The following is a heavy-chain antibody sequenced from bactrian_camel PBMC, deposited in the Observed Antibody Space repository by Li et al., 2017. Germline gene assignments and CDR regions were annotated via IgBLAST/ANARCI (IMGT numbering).Heavy chain of an antibody. CDR2: IDNGGNT. Sequence: VQLVESGGGLVQPGGSLRLSCAASGFSGFTFSSYHMTWVRQAPGKGLDWVSTIDNGGNTYTSDSVKGRLTISRDNAKNTLYLQLNDLKTEDTAMYYCAKCRDGLGWTDYHYWGQGTQVTVS. D-gene: IGHD5*01. CDR1: GFSGFTFSSYH. J-gene: IGHJ4*01. CDR3: AKCRDGLGWTDYHY. V-gene: IGHV3S40*01.